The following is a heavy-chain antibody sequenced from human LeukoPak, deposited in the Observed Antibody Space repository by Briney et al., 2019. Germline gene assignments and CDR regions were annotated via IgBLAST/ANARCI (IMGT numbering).Heavy chain of an antibody. Sequence: SETLSLTCTVSGGSISSYYWSWIRQPPGKGVEWIGYIYTSGSTNYNPSLKSRVTISVDTSKNQFSLKLSSVTAADTAVYYCARIYGSGPYYYYYYMDVWGKGTTVTVSS. CDR3: ARIYGSGPYYYYYYMDV. CDR1: GGSISSYY. CDR2: IYTSGST. D-gene: IGHD3-10*01. V-gene: IGHV4-4*09. J-gene: IGHJ6*03.